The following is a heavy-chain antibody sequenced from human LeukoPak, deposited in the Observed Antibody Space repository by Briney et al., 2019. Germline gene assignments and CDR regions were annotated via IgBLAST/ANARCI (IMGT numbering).Heavy chain of an antibody. CDR2: IIPIFGTA. D-gene: IGHD3/OR15-3a*01. Sequence: ASVKVSCKASGGTFSSYATNWVRQAPGQGLEWMGGIIPIFGTANYAQKFQGRVTITADESTSTAYMELSSLRSEDTAVYYCASVIGPQGVYYFDYWGQGTLVTVSS. J-gene: IGHJ4*02. V-gene: IGHV1-69*13. CDR1: GGTFSSYA. CDR3: ASVIGPQGVYYFDY.